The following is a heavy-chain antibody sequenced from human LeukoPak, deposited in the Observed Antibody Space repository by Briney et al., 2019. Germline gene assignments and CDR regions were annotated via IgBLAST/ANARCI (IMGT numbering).Heavy chain of an antibody. V-gene: IGHV4-4*07. D-gene: IGHD5-12*01. CDR3: ARDPINYSRYEPGED. CDR2: IYTSGST. CDR1: GGSISSYY. J-gene: IGHJ4*02. Sequence: SETLSLTCTVSGGSISSYYWSWIRQPAGKGLEWIGRIYTSGSTNYNPSLKSRVTMSVDTSKNQFSLKLSSVTAADTAVYYCARDPINYSRYEPGEDWGQGTLVTVSS.